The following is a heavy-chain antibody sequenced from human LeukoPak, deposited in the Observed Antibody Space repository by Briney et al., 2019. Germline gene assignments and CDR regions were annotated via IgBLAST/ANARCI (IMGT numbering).Heavy chain of an antibody. D-gene: IGHD2-21*02. CDR2: IRYDGSNK. J-gene: IGHJ4*02. CDR3: AKRKVRARQSWWVVTAYLDY. Sequence: QPGGSLRLSCAASGFTFSSYGMHWVRQAPGKGLEWVAFIRYDGSNKYYADSVKGRFTISRDNSKNTLYLQMNSLRAEDTAVYYCAKRKVRARQSWWVVTAYLDYWGQGTLVTVSS. CDR1: GFTFSSYG. V-gene: IGHV3-30*02.